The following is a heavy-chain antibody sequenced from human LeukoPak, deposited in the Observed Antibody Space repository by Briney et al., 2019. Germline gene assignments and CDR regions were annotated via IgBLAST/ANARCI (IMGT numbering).Heavy chain of an antibody. Sequence: SETLSLTCTVSGGSISSYYWSWIRQPPGKGLEWIVYIYYSGSTNYNPSLKSRVTISVDTSKNQFSLKLSSVTAADTAVYYCARGGLYNWNYSDYYYYYMDVWGKGTTVTVSS. V-gene: IGHV4-59*01. CDR2: IYYSGST. CDR3: ARGGLYNWNYSDYYYYYMDV. CDR1: GGSISSYY. J-gene: IGHJ6*03. D-gene: IGHD1-7*01.